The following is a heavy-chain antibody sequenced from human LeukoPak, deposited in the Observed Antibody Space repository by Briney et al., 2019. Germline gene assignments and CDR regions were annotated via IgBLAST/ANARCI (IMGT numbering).Heavy chain of an antibody. Sequence: GASVKVSCKASGGTFSSYAISWVRQAPGQGLEWMGGIIPIFGTANYAQKFQGRVTITADESTSTAYMELSSLRSEDTAVYYCARDPFGTTVVTPYFQHWGQGTLVTVSS. D-gene: IGHD4-23*01. CDR3: ARDPFGTTVVTPYFQH. V-gene: IGHV1-69*13. J-gene: IGHJ1*01. CDR2: IIPIFGTA. CDR1: GGTFSSYA.